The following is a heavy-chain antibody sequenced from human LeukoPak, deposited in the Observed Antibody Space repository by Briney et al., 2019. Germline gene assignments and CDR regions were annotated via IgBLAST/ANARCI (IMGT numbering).Heavy chain of an antibody. D-gene: IGHD3-3*01. CDR2: ISSSSSTI. J-gene: IGHJ6*03. Sequence: GGSLRLPCAASGFTFSSYSMNWVRQAPGKGLEWVSYISSSSSTIYYADSVKGRFTISRDNAKNSLYLQMNSLRAEDTAVYYCARTQVADFWSGYPQSMDVRGKGTTVTVSS. CDR3: ARTQVADFWSGYPQSMDV. CDR1: GFTFSSYS. V-gene: IGHV3-48*01.